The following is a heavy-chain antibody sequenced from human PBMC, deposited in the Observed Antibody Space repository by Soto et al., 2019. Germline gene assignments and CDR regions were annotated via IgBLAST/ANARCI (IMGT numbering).Heavy chain of an antibody. J-gene: IGHJ4*02. D-gene: IGHD3-10*01. V-gene: IGHV4-30-4*01. CDR1: GGSVGSSAYY. CDR3: ARVGGFGATTIDY. Sequence: PSETLSLTCTVSGGSVGSSAYYWSWLRQHPEKGLEWIGYIYYTGSADYNPSLRSRVTISVDTSKNQFSLKLSSVTAADTAVYYCARVGGFGATTIDYWGQGNLVTVSS. CDR2: IYYTGSA.